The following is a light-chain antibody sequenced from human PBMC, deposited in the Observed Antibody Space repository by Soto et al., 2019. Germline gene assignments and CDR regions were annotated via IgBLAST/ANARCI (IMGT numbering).Light chain of an antibody. J-gene: IGLJ1*01. Sequence: QSVLTQPASVSGSPGQSITISCTGTSSDVGGYDYVSWYQQHPDKAPELMIYDVNNRPSGVSNRFSGSKSGNTASLTFSGLQAEDEADYYCSSYTSSRYVFGTGTKVTVL. V-gene: IGLV2-14*01. CDR2: DVN. CDR1: SSDVGGYDY. CDR3: SSYTSSRYV.